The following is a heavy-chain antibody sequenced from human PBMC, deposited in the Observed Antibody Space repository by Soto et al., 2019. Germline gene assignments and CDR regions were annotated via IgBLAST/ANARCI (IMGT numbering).Heavy chain of an antibody. V-gene: IGHV1-24*01. D-gene: IGHD3-10*01. J-gene: IGHJ5*02. CDR1: GYTLTELS. Sequence: ASVKVSCKVSGYTLTELSMHWVRQAPGKGLGWMGGFDPEDGETIYAQKFQGRVTMTEDTSTDTAYMELSSLRSEDTAVYYCATTAPGFDWFDPWGQGTLVTVSS. CDR3: ATTAPGFDWFDP. CDR2: FDPEDGET.